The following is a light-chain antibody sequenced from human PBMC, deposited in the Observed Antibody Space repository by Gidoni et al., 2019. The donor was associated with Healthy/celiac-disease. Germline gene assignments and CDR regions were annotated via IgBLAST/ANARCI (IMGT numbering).Light chain of an antibody. CDR3: QQSYSTGSWT. J-gene: IGKJ1*01. Sequence: DIQMTQSPSSLSASVGDRVTITCRASQSISSYLNWYQQKPGKAPKLLIYAASSLQSGVPSRFRGSGSGTYFTLTISSLQPEDFATYYCQQSYSTGSWTFGQXTKVEIK. CDR2: AAS. V-gene: IGKV1-39*01. CDR1: QSISSY.